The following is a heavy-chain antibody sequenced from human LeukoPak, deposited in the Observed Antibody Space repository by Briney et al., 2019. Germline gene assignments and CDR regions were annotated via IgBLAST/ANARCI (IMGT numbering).Heavy chain of an antibody. CDR3: ARVTSRDDFWSGSFYYYYGMDV. CDR1: GGSISNYY. Sequence: SETLSLTCNVSGGSISNYYWTWIRQPAGKGLEWIGRFYSSGNTNYNPSLKSRVTISVDTSKNQFSLKLSSVTAADTAVYYCARVTSRDDFWSGSFYYYYGMDVWGQGTTVTVSS. V-gene: IGHV4-4*07. J-gene: IGHJ6*02. CDR2: FYSSGNT. D-gene: IGHD3-3*01.